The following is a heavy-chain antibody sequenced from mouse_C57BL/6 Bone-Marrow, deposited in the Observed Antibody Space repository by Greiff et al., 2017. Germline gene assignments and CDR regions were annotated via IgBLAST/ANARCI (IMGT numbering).Heavy chain of an antibody. V-gene: IGHV5-4*01. CDR3: AREDYGSPWYFDV. CDR1: GFTFSSYA. D-gene: IGHD1-1*01. Sequence: DVKLVESGGGLVKPGGSLKLSCAASGFTFSSYAMSWVRQTPEKRLEWVATISDGGSYTYYPDNVKGRFTISRDNAKNNLYLQMSHLKSEDTAMYYCAREDYGSPWYFDVWGTGTTVTVSS. J-gene: IGHJ1*03. CDR2: ISDGGSYT.